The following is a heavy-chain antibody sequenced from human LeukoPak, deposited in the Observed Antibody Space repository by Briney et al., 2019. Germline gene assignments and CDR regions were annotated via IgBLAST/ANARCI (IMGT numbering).Heavy chain of an antibody. CDR1: GFTFSSYG. CDR3: AKTLDIVVVVAATRSVGGDY. CDR2: ISYDGSNK. Sequence: GRSLRLPCAASGFTFSSYGMHWVRQAPGKGLEWVAVISYDGSNKYYADSVKGRFTISRDNSKNTLYLQMNSLRAEDTAVYYCAKTLDIVVVVAATRSVGGDYWGQGTLVTVSS. V-gene: IGHV3-30*18. D-gene: IGHD2-15*01. J-gene: IGHJ4*02.